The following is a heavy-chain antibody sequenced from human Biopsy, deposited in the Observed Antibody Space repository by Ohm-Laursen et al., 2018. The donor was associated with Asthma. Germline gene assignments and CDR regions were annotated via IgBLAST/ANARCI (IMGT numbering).Heavy chain of an antibody. V-gene: IGHV1-18*01. J-gene: IGHJ4*02. CDR2: ISVYNGDT. Sequence: ASVKVSCKTSGYTFSSFGISWVRQAPGQGLDWMGWISVYNGDTDYAQKLQGRVTMTTDTSTSTAYMELRSLRSDDTAIYFCARARETTNYGDSDFDIWGQGTLITVSS. D-gene: IGHD2-8*01. CDR1: GYTFSSFG. CDR3: ARARETTNYGDSDFDI.